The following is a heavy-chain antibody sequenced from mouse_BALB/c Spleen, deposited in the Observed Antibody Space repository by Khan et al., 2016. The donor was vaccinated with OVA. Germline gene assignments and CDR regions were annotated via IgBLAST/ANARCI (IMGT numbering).Heavy chain of an antibody. CDR1: GYTFTSYW. J-gene: IGHJ3*01. CDR3: ARGDYYDRTGDGMDY. D-gene: IGHD1-1*01. CDR2: IAPGSGSS. Sequence: DLVKPGASVKLSCKASGYTFTSYWINWIKQRPGQGLEWIGRIAPGSGSSSYNEMFKGKATLTLDTSSSTAYIQLSSLSSEEAADYYCARGDYYDRTGDGMDYWGQGTLVTVSA. V-gene: IGHV1S41*01.